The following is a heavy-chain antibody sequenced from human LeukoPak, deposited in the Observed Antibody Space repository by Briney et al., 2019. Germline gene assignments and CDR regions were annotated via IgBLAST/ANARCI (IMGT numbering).Heavy chain of an antibody. CDR3: ARDRGGYYDSSGN. CDR2: ISSSGTTR. J-gene: IGHJ4*02. CDR1: GFTFTRCE. V-gene: IGHV3-48*03. Sequence: GGSLRLSCAASGFTFTRCEMNWVRQAPGKGLEWVSYISSSGTTRYYADSVKGRFTISRDNAKNSLYLQMNSLRAEDTGIYYCARDRGGYYDSSGNWGQGTLVTVSS. D-gene: IGHD3-22*01.